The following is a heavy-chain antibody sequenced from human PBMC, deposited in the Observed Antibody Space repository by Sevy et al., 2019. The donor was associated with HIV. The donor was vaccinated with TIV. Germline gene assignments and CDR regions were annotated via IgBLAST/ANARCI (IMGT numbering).Heavy chain of an antibody. V-gene: IGHV4-59*01. D-gene: IGHD2-2*01. CDR2: IYYSGST. CDR1: GGSISSYY. Sequence: SETLSLTCTVSGGSISSYYWSWIRQPPGKGLEWIGYIYYSGSTNYNPSLKRRVTISVDTSKNQFSLKLSSVTAADTAVYYCARGPKVPAAIFDYWGQGTLVTVSS. CDR3: ARGPKVPAAIFDY. J-gene: IGHJ4*02.